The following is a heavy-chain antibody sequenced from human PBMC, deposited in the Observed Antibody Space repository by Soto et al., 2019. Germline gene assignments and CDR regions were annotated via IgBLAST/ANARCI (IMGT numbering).Heavy chain of an antibody. V-gene: IGHV4-31*03. D-gene: IGHD2-8*01. Sequence: SETLSLTCRASGGSISSGFYYWSWIRQHPGKGLEWIGYISYSGSTHYNPSLKSRVTISVDTSKNQFSLRLTSATAADTAVYYCARAANGNWFDPWGQGTLVTVSS. CDR2: ISYSGST. CDR1: GGSISSGFYY. J-gene: IGHJ5*02. CDR3: ARAANGNWFDP.